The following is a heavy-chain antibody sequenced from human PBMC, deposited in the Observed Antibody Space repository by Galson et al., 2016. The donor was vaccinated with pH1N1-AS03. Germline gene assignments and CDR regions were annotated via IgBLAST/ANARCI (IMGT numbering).Heavy chain of an antibody. CDR2: IYWNDDI. Sequence: PALVKPTQTLTLNCTFSGFSLSTSGVGVGWIRQAPGKALEWLAIIYWNDDIRYSPSLRNRLTITKDTSKSQVVLTMTNMDPVDTATYFCARAYYGDFADWFDPWGQGTLVTVSS. CDR3: ARAYYGDFADWFDP. J-gene: IGHJ5*02. V-gene: IGHV2-5*01. CDR1: GFSLSTSGVG. D-gene: IGHD4-17*01.